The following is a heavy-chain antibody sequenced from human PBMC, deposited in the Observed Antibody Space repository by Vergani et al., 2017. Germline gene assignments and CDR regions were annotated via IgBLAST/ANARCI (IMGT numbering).Heavy chain of an antibody. CDR2: INSDRSST. CDR1: GFTFSSYW. J-gene: IGHJ6*03. Sequence: EVQLVESGGGLVQPGGSLRLSCAASGFTFSSYWMHWVRQAPGKGLVWVSRINSDRSSTSYADSVKGRFTISRDNAKNTLYLQMNSLRAEDTAVYYCARGRGSGYSYGYLTIKAYYYYYYMDVWGKGTTVTVSS. V-gene: IGHV3-74*01. D-gene: IGHD5-18*01. CDR3: ARGRGSGYSYGYLTIKAYYYYYYMDV.